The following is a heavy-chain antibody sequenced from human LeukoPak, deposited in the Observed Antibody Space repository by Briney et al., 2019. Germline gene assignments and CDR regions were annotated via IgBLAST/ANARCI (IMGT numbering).Heavy chain of an antibody. J-gene: IGHJ6*02. CDR3: ARDKIAAAGTDYYYGMDD. CDR1: GFTFSSYS. D-gene: IGHD6-13*01. V-gene: IGHV3-21*01. Sequence: GGSLRLSCAASGFTFSSYSMNWVRQAPGKGLEWVSSISSSSSYIYYADSVKGRFTISRDNAKNSLYLQMNSLRAEDTAVYYCARDKIAAAGTDYYYGMDDWGQGTTVTVSS. CDR2: ISSSSSYI.